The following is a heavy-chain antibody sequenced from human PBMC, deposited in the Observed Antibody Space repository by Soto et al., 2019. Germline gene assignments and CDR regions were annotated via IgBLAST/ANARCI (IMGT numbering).Heavy chain of an antibody. CDR2: IYYSGST. CDR1: GGSVNSGDYY. Sequence: SETLSLTCTVSGGSVNSGDYYWSWIRQPPGKGLEWIGYIYYSGSTNYSPSLKSRVTISVDTSKNQFSLNLSSVTAADTAVYYCARHVVRGIMRLDPWGQGSLVTVPS. CDR3: ARHVVRGIMRLDP. V-gene: IGHV4-61*08. J-gene: IGHJ5*02. D-gene: IGHD3-10*01.